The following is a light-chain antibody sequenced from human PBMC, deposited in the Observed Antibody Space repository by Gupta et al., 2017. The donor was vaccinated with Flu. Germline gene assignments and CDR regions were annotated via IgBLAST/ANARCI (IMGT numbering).Light chain of an antibody. J-gene: IGKJ1*01. V-gene: IGKV2-30*01. CDR1: KSVQSSDLTIF. Sequence: IRCRSGKSVQSSDLTIFLREFQQRGGQAPRRLIYAVSSRQSGVPARFSGSGSGTDFTLKISSVEPEDFAIYYCKQGERRPWRFGQGTKVEIK. CDR3: KQGERRPWR. CDR2: AVS.